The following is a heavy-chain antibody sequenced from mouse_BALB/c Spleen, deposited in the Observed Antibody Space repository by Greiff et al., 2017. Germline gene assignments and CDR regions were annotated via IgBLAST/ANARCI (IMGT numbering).Heavy chain of an antibody. CDR3: ARSYDYWWFAY. V-gene: IGHV14-3*02. CDR2: IDHANGTT. J-gene: IGHJ3*01. Sequence: VQLQQSGAELMKPGASVKLSCTASGFNIKDTYMHWVKQRPEQGLEWIGRIDHANGTTKYDPKFQGKATITADTSSNTAYLQLSSLTSADAAVYYCARSYDYWWFAYWGQGTLVTVSA. CDR1: GFNIKDTY. D-gene: IGHD2-4*01.